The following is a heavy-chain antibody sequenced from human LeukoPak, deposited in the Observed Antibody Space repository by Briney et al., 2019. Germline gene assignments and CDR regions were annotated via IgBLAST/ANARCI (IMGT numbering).Heavy chain of an antibody. CDR3: AHAVEMDAFDI. Sequence: SVKVSCKASGGTFSSYAISWLRQAPGQGLEWMGGIIPIFGTANYAQKFQGRVKITADESTSTAYMELSSLRSEDTAVYYCAHAVEMDAFDIWGQGTMVTVSS. J-gene: IGHJ3*02. D-gene: IGHD5-24*01. V-gene: IGHV1-69*01. CDR1: GGTFSSYA. CDR2: IIPIFGTA.